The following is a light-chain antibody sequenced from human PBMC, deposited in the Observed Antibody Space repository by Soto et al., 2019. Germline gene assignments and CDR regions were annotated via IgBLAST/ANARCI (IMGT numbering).Light chain of an antibody. V-gene: IGLV2-14*01. J-gene: IGLJ2*01. Sequence: QSALTQPASVSGSPGQSITIPCTGTSSDVGGYNYVSWYQQHPGKAPKLMIYDVSNRPSGVSNRFSGSKSGNTASLTSSGLQAEDEADYYCSSYTSSSTQFGGGTKLTVL. CDR1: SSDVGGYNY. CDR3: SSYTSSSTQ. CDR2: DVS.